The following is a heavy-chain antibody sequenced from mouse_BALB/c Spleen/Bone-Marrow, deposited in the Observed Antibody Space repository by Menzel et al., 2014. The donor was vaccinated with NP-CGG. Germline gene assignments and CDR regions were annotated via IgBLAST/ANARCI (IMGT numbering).Heavy chain of an antibody. CDR2: IDPANGNT. J-gene: IGHJ3*01. D-gene: IGHD1-1*01. CDR3: ASYYYGSSLFAY. Sequence: VQLQQSGAELVKPGASVKLSCTASGFNIKDTYMHWVKQRPEQGLEGIGRIDPANGNTKYDPKFQGKATITADTSSNTAYLQLSGLTSEDTAVYYCASYYYGSSLFAYWGQGTLVTVSA. V-gene: IGHV14-3*02. CDR1: GFNIKDTY.